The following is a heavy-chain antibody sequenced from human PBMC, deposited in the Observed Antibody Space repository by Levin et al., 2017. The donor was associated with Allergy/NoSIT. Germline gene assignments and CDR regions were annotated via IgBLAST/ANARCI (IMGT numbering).Heavy chain of an antibody. Sequence: PGGSLRLSCAASGFTFSSYAMSWVRQAPGKGLEWVSAISGSGGSTYYADSVKGRFTISRDNSKNTLYLQMNSLRAEDTAVYYCAKGGEFQYCSGGSCYLEVGYFDYWGQGTLVTVSS. D-gene: IGHD2-15*01. CDR1: GFTFSSYA. J-gene: IGHJ4*02. V-gene: IGHV3-23*01. CDR2: ISGSGGST. CDR3: AKGGEFQYCSGGSCYLEVGYFDY.